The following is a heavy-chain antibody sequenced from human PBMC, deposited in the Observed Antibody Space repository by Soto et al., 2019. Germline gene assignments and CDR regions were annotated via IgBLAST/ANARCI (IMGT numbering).Heavy chain of an antibody. CDR1: GGSISSYY. Sequence: SETLSLTCTVSGGSISSYYWSWIRQPPGKGLEWIGYIYYSGSTNYNPSLKSRVTISVDTSKNQFSLKLSSVTAADTAVYYCARGEYGNYYYYGMDVWGQGTTVTVSS. V-gene: IGHV4-59*01. CDR3: ARGEYGNYYYYGMDV. J-gene: IGHJ6*02. D-gene: IGHD3-10*01. CDR2: IYYSGST.